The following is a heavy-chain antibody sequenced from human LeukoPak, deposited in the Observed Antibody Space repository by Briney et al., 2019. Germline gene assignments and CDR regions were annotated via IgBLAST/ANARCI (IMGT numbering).Heavy chain of an antibody. CDR1: GGSISSSSYY. CDR3: ARGYYDSSGNLFDP. V-gene: IGHV4-39*01. J-gene: IGHJ5*02. CDR2: IFYSGST. Sequence: PSETLSLTCTVSGGSISSSSYYWGWIRQPPGKGLEWIGSIFYSGSTYYNPSLQSRVTISVDTSKNQFSLKLSSVTAADTAVYYCARGYYDSSGNLFDPWGQGTLVTVSS. D-gene: IGHD3-22*01.